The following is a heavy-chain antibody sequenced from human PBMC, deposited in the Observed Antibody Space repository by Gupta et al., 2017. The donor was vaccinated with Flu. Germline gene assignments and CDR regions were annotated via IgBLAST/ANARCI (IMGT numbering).Heavy chain of an antibody. Sequence: QVLLVEPRRGVVQPGTSLRLSCVLSASRFGGYGMDWSSQPPAQGREWVAIRWYDGRNKYYADSVKGRFTISRDNSKNTLCLQMNSLRAEDTAVYYCARGGQYQLSRENYWGQGTLVTVSS. CDR1: ASRFGGYG. V-gene: IGHV3-33*01. CDR2: RWYDGRNK. D-gene: IGHD2-2*01. J-gene: IGHJ4*02. CDR3: ARGGQYQLSRENY.